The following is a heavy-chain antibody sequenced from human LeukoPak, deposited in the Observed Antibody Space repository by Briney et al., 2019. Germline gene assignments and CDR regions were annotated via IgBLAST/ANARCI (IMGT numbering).Heavy chain of an antibody. D-gene: IGHD5-18*01. J-gene: IGHJ4*02. CDR3: ARDLGLGYSYGYGTGGVDY. CDR2: IWYDGSNK. V-gene: IGHV3-33*01. CDR1: GFTFSSYG. Sequence: GGSLRLSWAAAGFTFSSYGMHWVSQAPGKGLAWVAVIWYDGSNKYYAGSVEGRFTISRDNSKNTLYLKMNSLRAEDTAVYYCARDLGLGYSYGYGTGGVDYWGQGTLVTVSP.